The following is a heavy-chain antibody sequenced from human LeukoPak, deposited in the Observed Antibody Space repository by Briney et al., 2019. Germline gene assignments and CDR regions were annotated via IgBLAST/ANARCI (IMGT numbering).Heavy chain of an antibody. CDR3: ARGFYDSSGYYGYDY. CDR2: IYYSGST. J-gene: IGHJ4*02. D-gene: IGHD3-22*01. Sequence: PSETLSLTCTVSGGSISSGDYYLSWIRHPPGKGLEWIGYIYYSGSTYYNPSLKSRVTISVDTSKNQFSLKLSSVTAADTAVYYCARGFYDSSGYYGYDYWGQGTLVTVSS. CDR1: GGSISSGDYY. V-gene: IGHV4-30-4*01.